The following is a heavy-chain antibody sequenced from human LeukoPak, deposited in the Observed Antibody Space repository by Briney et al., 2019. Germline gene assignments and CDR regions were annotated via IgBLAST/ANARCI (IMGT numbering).Heavy chain of an antibody. CDR1: GGSISSYS. CDR3: ARRVTAENWYFDL. V-gene: IGHV4-59*01. Sequence: PSETLSLTCTVSGGSISSYSWSWVRQPPGKGLEWIAYVSNSGSTTDNPSLKSRVTISIDTSKNQFALPLSSVTAADTAVYHCARRVTAENWYFDLWGRGTLVTVSS. D-gene: IGHD6-25*01. CDR2: VSNSGST. J-gene: IGHJ2*01.